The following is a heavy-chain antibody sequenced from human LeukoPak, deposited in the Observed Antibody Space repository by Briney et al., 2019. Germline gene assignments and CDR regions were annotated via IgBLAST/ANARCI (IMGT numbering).Heavy chain of an antibody. Sequence: GGSLRLSCAASGFTFSDYYMGWIRQAPGKGLEWVSYISSSSSYTNYADSVKGRFTISRDNAKNSLYLQMNSLRAEDTAVYYCARVLAAGGYYYYYGMDVWGQGTTVTVSS. CDR3: ARVLAAGGYYYYYGMDV. CDR2: ISSSSSYT. V-gene: IGHV3-11*05. CDR1: GFTFSDYY. J-gene: IGHJ6*02. D-gene: IGHD6-13*01.